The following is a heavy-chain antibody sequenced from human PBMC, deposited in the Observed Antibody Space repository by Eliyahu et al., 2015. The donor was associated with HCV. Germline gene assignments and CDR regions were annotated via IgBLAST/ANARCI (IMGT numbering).Heavy chain of an antibody. D-gene: IGHD3-10*01. V-gene: IGHV4-39*01. CDR3: ARHALIRETIYNWFDS. CDR2: IFSDGST. J-gene: IGHJ5*01. Sequence: QLQLQESGPGLVKPSETLALTCTVSGGSFNIGSHHWGWFRQLPGKGLEWIGSIFSDGSTYYYPSLKTRVAISVDTSKNQFSLKLSSVTAADTAVYFCARHALIRETIYNWFDSWGQGTLVTVSS. CDR1: GGSFNIGSHH.